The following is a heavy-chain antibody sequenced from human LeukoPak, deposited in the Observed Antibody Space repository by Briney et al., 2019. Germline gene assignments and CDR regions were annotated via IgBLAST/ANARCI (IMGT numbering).Heavy chain of an antibody. CDR3: ARDAGGSTHAMDV. Sequence: GGSLRLSCAASGFTFSSYVTHWVRQAPGKGLEWVAVISYDGNNEYYADSVKGRFTISRDNSKNTLYLQMNSLRTEDTAVYYCARDAGGSTHAMDVWGQGTTVTVSS. CDR2: ISYDGNNE. CDR1: GFTFSSYV. V-gene: IGHV3-30-3*01. J-gene: IGHJ6*02. D-gene: IGHD3-16*01.